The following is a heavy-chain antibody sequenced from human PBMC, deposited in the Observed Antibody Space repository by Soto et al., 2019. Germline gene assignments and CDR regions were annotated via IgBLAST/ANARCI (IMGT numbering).Heavy chain of an antibody. CDR3: AKASRYSSSWPFDY. J-gene: IGHJ4*02. Sequence: GKGLEWVSAISGSGGSTYYADSVKGRFTISRDNSKNTLYLQMNSLRAEDTAVYYCAKASRYSSSWPFDYWGQGTLVTVSS. CDR2: ISGSGGST. V-gene: IGHV3-23*01. D-gene: IGHD6-13*01.